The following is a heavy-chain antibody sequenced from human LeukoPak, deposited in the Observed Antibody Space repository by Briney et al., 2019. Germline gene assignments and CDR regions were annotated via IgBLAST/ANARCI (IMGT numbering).Heavy chain of an antibody. CDR1: GYTFTVYY. V-gene: IGHV1-2*02. D-gene: IGHD5-18*01. CDR3: ARGLLSDTAMAYFDY. J-gene: IGHJ4*02. CDR2: INPNSGGT. Sequence: ASVTVSCKAPGYTFTVYYMHWVRQAPGQGLEWMGWINPNSGGTNYAQKFQGRVTMTRDTSISTAYMELSRLRSDDTAVYYCARGLLSDTAMAYFDYWGQGTLVTVSS.